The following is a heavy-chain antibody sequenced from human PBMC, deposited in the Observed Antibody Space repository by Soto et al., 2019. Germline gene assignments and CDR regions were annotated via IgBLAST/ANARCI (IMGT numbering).Heavy chain of an antibody. CDR2: IYYSGST. CDR1: GGSISSYY. J-gene: IGHJ4*02. D-gene: IGHD4-17*01. Sequence: QVQVQESGPGLVKASETLSLTCTVSGGSISSYYWSWIRQPPGKGLEWIGYIYYSGSTNYNPSLKSRVTISVDTSKNEFSLKLSSVTAADTAVYYCAVLLHDYGDYGLGPFDYWGQGTLVTVSS. V-gene: IGHV4-59*08. CDR3: AVLLHDYGDYGLGPFDY.